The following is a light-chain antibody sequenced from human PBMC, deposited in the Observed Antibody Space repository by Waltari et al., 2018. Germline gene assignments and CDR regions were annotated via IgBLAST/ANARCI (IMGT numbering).Light chain of an antibody. CDR3: QQRSNSTRT. V-gene: IGKV3-11*01. CDR2: S. Sequence: STRATGVPARFSGSESGTDFTLTIGSIEPEDCAVYSCQQRSNSTRTFGQGTNVEVK. J-gene: IGKJ1*01.